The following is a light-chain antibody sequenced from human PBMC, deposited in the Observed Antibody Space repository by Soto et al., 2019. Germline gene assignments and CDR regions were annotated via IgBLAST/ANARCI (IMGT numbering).Light chain of an antibody. J-gene: IGKJ2*01. V-gene: IGKV3-20*01. Sequence: EVVLTQSPGTLSLSPGERATLSCRASENVSNNYLAWYQQKPGQAPRLLIFGSSDRAAGIPDRFSGSGSGKDFTLTISRLEPEDFAVYYCHQYGSSPPYTFGQGTKLEIK. CDR3: HQYGSSPPYT. CDR1: ENVSNNY. CDR2: GSS.